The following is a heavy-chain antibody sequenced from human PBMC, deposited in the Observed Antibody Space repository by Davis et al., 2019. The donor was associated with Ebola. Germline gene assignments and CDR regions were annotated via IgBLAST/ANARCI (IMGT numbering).Heavy chain of an antibody. Sequence: AASVKVSCKPSGYTFTSYGVGWVRQVPGQGLEWMGWISVNNGITNYAQKLQGRVTMTTDTSTSTAYMELRSLRSDNTAVYYCARDSGVGAIDYWGQGTLVTVSS. CDR3: ARDSGVGAIDY. CDR2: ISVNNGIT. D-gene: IGHD1-26*01. CDR1: GYTFTSYG. V-gene: IGHV1-18*04. J-gene: IGHJ4*02.